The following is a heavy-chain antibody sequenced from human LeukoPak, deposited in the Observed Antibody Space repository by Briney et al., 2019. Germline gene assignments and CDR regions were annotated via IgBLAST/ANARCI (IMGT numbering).Heavy chain of an antibody. J-gene: IGHJ5*02. CDR2: FDPEDGET. V-gene: IGHV1-24*01. CDR1: GYTLTELS. CDR3: ATDLGFYGSGSHNWFDP. Sequence: ASVKVSCKVSGYTLTELSMHWVRQAPGQGLEWMGGFDPEDGETIYAQKFQGRVTMTEDTSTDTAYMELSSLRSEDTAVYYCATDLGFYGSGSHNWFDPWGQGTLVTVSS. D-gene: IGHD3-10*01.